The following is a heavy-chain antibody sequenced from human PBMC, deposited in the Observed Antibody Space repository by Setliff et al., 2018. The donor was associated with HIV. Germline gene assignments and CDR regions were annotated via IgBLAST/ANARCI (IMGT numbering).Heavy chain of an antibody. V-gene: IGHV4-34*01. D-gene: IGHD4-17*01. J-gene: IGHJ4*02. CDR1: GGSFSNYY. CDR2: LSPSGTT. CDR3: ASFFVTTVTNQDY. Sequence: SETLSLTCTVYGGSFSNYYTNWIRQPPGKGLEWIGELSPSGTTRSNPSLQSRVTISLDTSNNQFPLKLTSVTAAGTAMYYCASFFVTTVTNQDYWGQGTPVTVSS.